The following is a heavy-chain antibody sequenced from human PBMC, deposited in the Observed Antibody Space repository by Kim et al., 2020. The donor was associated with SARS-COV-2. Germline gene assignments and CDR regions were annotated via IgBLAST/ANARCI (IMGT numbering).Heavy chain of an antibody. CDR3: ARGPPRWGSYPHYYGMDV. Sequence: GGSLRLSCAASGFTFSSYDMHWVRQATGKGLEWVSAIGTVGDTYYPGFVKGRFTISRENAKNSLYLQMNSLRAGETAVYYCARGPPRWGSYPHYYGMDVWGQGTTVTVSS. V-gene: IGHV3-13*01. CDR1: GFTFSSYD. CDR2: IGTVGDT. J-gene: IGHJ6*02. D-gene: IGHD1-26*01.